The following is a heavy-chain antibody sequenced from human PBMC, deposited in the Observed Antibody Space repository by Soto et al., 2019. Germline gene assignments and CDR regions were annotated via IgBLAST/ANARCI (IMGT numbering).Heavy chain of an antibody. D-gene: IGHD3-10*01. CDR1: GYTFTSYG. V-gene: IGHV1-18*04. Sequence: ASVNVSCKASGYTFTSYGISWVRQAPGQGLEWMGWISAYNGNTNYAQKLQGRVTMTTDTSTSTAYMELRSLRSDDTAVYYCARDVSMVRGVLYYYYGMDVWGQGTTVTVSS. J-gene: IGHJ6*01. CDR3: ARDVSMVRGVLYYYYGMDV. CDR2: ISAYNGNT.